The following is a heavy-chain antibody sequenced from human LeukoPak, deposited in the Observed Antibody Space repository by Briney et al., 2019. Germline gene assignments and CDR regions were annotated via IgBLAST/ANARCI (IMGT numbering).Heavy chain of an antibody. D-gene: IGHD6-19*01. J-gene: IGHJ4*02. CDR1: GYTFTSYY. CDR2: TNPSGGST. Sequence: ASVKVSCKASGYTFTSYYIHWVRQAPGQGLEWMGITNPSGGSTSYAQKFQGRLTMSRDTSTSTVYMELSSLRSEDTAVYYCAREEGVVAGTFDFWGQGTLVTVSS. V-gene: IGHV1-46*03. CDR3: AREEGVVAGTFDF.